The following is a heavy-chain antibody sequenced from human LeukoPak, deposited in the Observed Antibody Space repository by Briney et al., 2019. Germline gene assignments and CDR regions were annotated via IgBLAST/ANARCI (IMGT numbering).Heavy chain of an antibody. D-gene: IGHD3-3*01. CDR1: GYTFSGHF. CDR2: INPNTGGT. Sequence: ASVKVSCKTSGYTFSGHFIHWIRQAPGQGLEWMGRINPNTGGTNYAQKFQGRVTMTSDSSIRSAYMDLSRLSLDDSAVYYCALGGSSDLEWLVDYFDHWGQGSLVLVSS. V-gene: IGHV1-2*06. CDR3: ALGGSSDLEWLVDYFDH. J-gene: IGHJ4*02.